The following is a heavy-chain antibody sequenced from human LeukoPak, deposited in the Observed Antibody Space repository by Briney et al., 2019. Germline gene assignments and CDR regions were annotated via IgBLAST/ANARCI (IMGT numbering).Heavy chain of an antibody. CDR1: GFTFSSYS. D-gene: IGHD3-22*01. V-gene: IGHV3-48*01. Sequence: GGSLRLSCAASGFTFSSYSMNWVRQAPGKGLEWVSYISSSSSTIYYADSVKGRFTISRDNAKNSLYLQMNSLRAEDTAVYYCARSWSSGYWFPATASFDYWGQGTLVTVSS. CDR2: ISSSSSTI. CDR3: ARSWSSGYWFPATASFDY. J-gene: IGHJ4*02.